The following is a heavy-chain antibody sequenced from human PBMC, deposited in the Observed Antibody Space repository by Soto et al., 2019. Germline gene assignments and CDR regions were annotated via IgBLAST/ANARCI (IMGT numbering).Heavy chain of an antibody. D-gene: IGHD2-2*01. Sequence: QVQLVQSGAEVKKPGSSVKVSCEASGGTFSSYSFRWVRQAPGQGLEWMGRVIPILGMANYAQKFQGRVTITADKSTSTVYMELSSLRSEDTAVYYCARGGAVVVPGAVDRHNWFDPWGQGTLVTVSS. CDR2: VIPILGMA. J-gene: IGHJ5*02. CDR1: GGTFSSYS. V-gene: IGHV1-69*02. CDR3: ARGGAVVVPGAVDRHNWFDP.